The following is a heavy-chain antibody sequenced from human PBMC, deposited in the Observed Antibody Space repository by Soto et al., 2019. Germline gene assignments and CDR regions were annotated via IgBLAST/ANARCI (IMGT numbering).Heavy chain of an antibody. Sequence: QVQLQESGPGLVKASQTLSLTCNVSGGSISSGGYYWTWIRQHPGKGLEWIGNIHHSGSTFYNPSPHSRVSTSVDTSKNQFSLKLSSVTAADTAVYFCVRGVLSWGQGTLVTVSS. V-gene: IGHV4-31*03. D-gene: IGHD3-10*01. CDR2: IHHSGST. J-gene: IGHJ1*01. CDR1: GGSISSGGYY. CDR3: VRGVLS.